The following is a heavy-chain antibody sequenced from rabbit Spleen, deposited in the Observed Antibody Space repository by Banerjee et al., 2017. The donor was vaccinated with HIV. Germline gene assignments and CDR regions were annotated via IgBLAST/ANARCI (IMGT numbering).Heavy chain of an antibody. J-gene: IGHJ4*01. CDR1: GITISNYW. CDR2: IYPTMDIT. CDR3: AREDVGGSFSL. D-gene: IGHD1-1*01. V-gene: IGHV1S7*01. Sequence: QLEESGGRLVQPGGSLTLSCKASGITISNYWMNWVRQAPGKGLEWIGIIYPTMDITYYANWVNGRFTISSDNAQNTVDLQMNSLTAADTAAYFCAREDVGGSFSLWGPGTLVTVS.